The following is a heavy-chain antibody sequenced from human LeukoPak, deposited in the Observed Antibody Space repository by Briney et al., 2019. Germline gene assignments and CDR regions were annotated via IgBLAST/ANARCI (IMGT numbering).Heavy chain of an antibody. CDR2: IYSGGST. Sequence: GGSLRLSCAASGFTVSSNYMSWVRQAPGKWLEWVSVIYSGGSTYYADSVKGRFTISRDNSKNTLYLQMNSLRAEDTAVYYCARDRYYYGSGDTWGQGTLVTVSS. V-gene: IGHV3-66*01. CDR1: GFTVSSNY. CDR3: ARDRYYYGSGDT. D-gene: IGHD3-10*01. J-gene: IGHJ4*02.